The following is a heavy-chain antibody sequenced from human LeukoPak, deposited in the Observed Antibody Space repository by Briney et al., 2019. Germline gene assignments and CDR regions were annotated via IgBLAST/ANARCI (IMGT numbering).Heavy chain of an antibody. V-gene: IGHV3-30*02. Sequence: GGSLRLSCAASGFTFSSYEMNWVRQAPGKGLEWVAFIRHDGNSKFYADFVKGRFTISRGNSKNALYLQMDSLRDEDTAVYYCAKGYLGLCTGGTCFHFDYWGQGTLVTVSS. CDR2: IRHDGNSK. J-gene: IGHJ4*02. CDR1: GFTFSSYE. D-gene: IGHD2-15*01. CDR3: AKGYLGLCTGGTCFHFDY.